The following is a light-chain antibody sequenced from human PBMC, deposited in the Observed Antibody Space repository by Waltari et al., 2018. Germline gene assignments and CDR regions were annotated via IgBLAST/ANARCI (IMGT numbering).Light chain of an antibody. V-gene: IGKV1-5*01. CDR2: DAS. Sequence: DTQLSQFPSTLAASVGDRVTITCRAREAIHKWLAWYQQKPGKAPKVLIDDASTLQSGVPSRFSGSGSGKEFPITIDSLQPDDFATYYCQQYNRFSPFGQGTNVEVK. CDR1: EAIHKW. J-gene: IGKJ1*01. CDR3: QQYNRFSP.